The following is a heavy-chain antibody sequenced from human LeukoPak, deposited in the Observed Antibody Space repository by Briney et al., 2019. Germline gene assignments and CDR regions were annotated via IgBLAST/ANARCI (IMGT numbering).Heavy chain of an antibody. D-gene: IGHD1-26*01. J-gene: IGHJ3*02. V-gene: IGHV1-69*05. CDR1: GYTFTSYY. Sequence: ASVKVSCKASGYTFTSYYMHWVRQAPGQGLEWMGGIIPIFGTANYAQKFQGRVTITTDESTSTAYMELSSLRSEDTAVYYCARAPQGELHAFDIWGQGTMVTVSS. CDR2: IIPIFGTA. CDR3: ARAPQGELHAFDI.